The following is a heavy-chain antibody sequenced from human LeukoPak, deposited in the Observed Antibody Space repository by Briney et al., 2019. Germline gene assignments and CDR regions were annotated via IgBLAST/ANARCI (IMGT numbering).Heavy chain of an antibody. D-gene: IGHD2-2*01. Sequence: HPGGSLRLSCAASGFTFSSYAMSWVRQAPGKGLEWVSAISGSGGSTYYADSVKGRFTISRDNSETTLYLQMSGLRAEDTAVYYCAKYGQYLAYDYFDYWGQGTLVTVSS. CDR1: GFTFSSYA. CDR3: AKYGQYLAYDYFDY. V-gene: IGHV3-23*01. CDR2: ISGSGGST. J-gene: IGHJ4*02.